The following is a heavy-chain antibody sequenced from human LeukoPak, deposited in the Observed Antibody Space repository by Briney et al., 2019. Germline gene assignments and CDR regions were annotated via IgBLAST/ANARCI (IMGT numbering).Heavy chain of an antibody. Sequence: GGSLRLSCAASGFTFSSYAMNWVRQAPGKGLEWVSAISGSGGSTYYADSVKGRFTISRDNSKNTLYLQMNSLGAEDTAVYYCAKGVRSGWYYFDYWGQGTLVTVSS. CDR2: ISGSGGST. CDR3: AKGVRSGWYYFDY. D-gene: IGHD6-19*01. J-gene: IGHJ4*02. CDR1: GFTFSSYA. V-gene: IGHV3-23*01.